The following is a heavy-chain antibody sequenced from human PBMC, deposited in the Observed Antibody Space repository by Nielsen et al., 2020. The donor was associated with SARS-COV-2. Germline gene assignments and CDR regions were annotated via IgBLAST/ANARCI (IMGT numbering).Heavy chain of an antibody. J-gene: IGHJ6*03. V-gene: IGHV1-18*04. CDR1: GYTFTSYG. Sequence: ASVKVSCKASGYTFTSYGISWVRQAPGQGLEWMGWISAYNGNTNYAQKLQGRVAMTKDTSTSTVYMELSSLSPEDTAVYYCAREEVTPRYYYMDVWGTGTTVTVSS. D-gene: IGHD4-23*01. CDR2: ISAYNGNT. CDR3: AREEVTPRYYYMDV.